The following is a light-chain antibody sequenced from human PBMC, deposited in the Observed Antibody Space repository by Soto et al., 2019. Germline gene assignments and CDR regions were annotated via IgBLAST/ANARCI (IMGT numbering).Light chain of an antibody. V-gene: IGLV2-14*01. CDR2: EVS. CDR3: GSFTSGSTYV. CDR1: SSDVGAHKY. J-gene: IGLJ1*01. Sequence: QSVLTQPASVSGSPGQSITISCTGTSSDVGAHKYVSWYQQHPGTAPKLTIYEVSNRPSGVSNRFSGSKSGNTASLAISGLQTYDEAIYYCGSFTSGSTYVFGTGTKVTVL.